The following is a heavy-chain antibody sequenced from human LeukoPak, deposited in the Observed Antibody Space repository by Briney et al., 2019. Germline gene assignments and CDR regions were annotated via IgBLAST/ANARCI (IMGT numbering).Heavy chain of an antibody. CDR1: GFSLSTSGMC. Sequence: SGPALVKPTQTLTLTFTFSGFSLSTSGMCVSWIRQPPGKALEWLARIDWDDDKYYSTSLKTRLTISKDTSKSKVVLTMTNMEPMNTRRSSCTRIMVDPGDYYYYYGMDVWGQGTTVTVSS. CDR2: IDWDDDK. D-gene: IGHD2-15*01. CDR3: TRIMVDPGDYYYYYGMDV. J-gene: IGHJ6*02. V-gene: IGHV2-70*11.